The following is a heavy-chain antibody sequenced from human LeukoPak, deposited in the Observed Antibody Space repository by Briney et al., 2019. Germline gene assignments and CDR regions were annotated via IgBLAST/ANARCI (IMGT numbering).Heavy chain of an antibody. J-gene: IGHJ6*03. CDR2: ISSSGSTI. Sequence: GGSLRLSCAASGFTFSDYYMSWIRQAPGKGLEWVSYISSSGSTIYYADSVKGRFTISRDNAKNSLYPQMNSLRAEDTAVYYCARDREAVAGPYYYYYYMDVWGKGTTVTISS. V-gene: IGHV3-11*01. D-gene: IGHD6-19*01. CDR3: ARDREAVAGPYYYYYYMDV. CDR1: GFTFSDYY.